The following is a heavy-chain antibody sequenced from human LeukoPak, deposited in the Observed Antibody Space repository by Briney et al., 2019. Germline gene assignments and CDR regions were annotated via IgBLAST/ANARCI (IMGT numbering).Heavy chain of an antibody. D-gene: IGHD3-3*01. J-gene: IGHJ5*02. CDR3: AASATGCDFWTPFDP. Sequence: ASVKVSCKASGFTFTSSAMQWVRQARGQRLEWIGWIVVGSGNTNYAQKFQERVTITRDMSTSTAYMELSSLRSEDTAVYYCAASATGCDFWTPFDPWGQGTLVTVSS. CDR2: IVVGSGNT. V-gene: IGHV1-58*02. CDR1: GFTFTSSA.